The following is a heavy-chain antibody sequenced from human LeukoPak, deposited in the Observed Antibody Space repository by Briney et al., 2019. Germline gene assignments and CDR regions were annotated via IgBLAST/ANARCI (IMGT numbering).Heavy chain of an antibody. V-gene: IGHV3-21*01. CDR2: ISSSSSYI. Sequence: GGSLRLSCAASGFTFSSYSMNWVRRAPGKGLEWVSSISSSSSYIYYADSVKGRFTISRDNAKNSLYLQMNSLRAEDTAVYYCARDLGSGSSFDYWGQGTLVTVSS. CDR3: ARDLGSGSSFDY. CDR1: GFTFSSYS. J-gene: IGHJ4*02. D-gene: IGHD3-10*01.